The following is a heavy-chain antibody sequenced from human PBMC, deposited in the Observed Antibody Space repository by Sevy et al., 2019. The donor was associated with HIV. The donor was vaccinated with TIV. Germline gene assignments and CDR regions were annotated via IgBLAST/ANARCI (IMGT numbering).Heavy chain of an antibody. Sequence: GGSLRLSCAASGFTFSSYSMNWVRQAPGKGLEWVSSISSSSYIYYTDSVKGRFTISRDNSKNTLYLQINSLRVEDTAVYYCARGALRYCSSSSCYEGDYYYYGMDVWGQGTTVTVSS. V-gene: IGHV3-21*01. CDR3: ARGALRYCSSSSCYEGDYYYYGMDV. CDR2: ISSSSYI. CDR1: GFTFSSYS. D-gene: IGHD2-2*01. J-gene: IGHJ6*02.